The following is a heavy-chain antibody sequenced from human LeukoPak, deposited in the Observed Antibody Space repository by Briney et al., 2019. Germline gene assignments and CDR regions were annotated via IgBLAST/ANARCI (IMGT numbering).Heavy chain of an antibody. Sequence: SETLSLTCTVSGGSISNGGYYWSWIRQHPGKGLEWIGYIYYSGSTYYNPSLKSRVTISVDTSKNQFSLKLSSVTAADTAVYYCARDSNYVWGSYRYDAFDIWGQGTMVTVSS. J-gene: IGHJ3*02. CDR1: GGSISNGGYY. V-gene: IGHV4-61*08. CDR3: ARDSNYVWGSYRYDAFDI. CDR2: IYYSGST. D-gene: IGHD3-16*02.